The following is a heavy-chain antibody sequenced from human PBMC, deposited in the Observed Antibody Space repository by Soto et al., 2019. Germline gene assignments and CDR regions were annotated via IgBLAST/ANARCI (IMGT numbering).Heavy chain of an antibody. D-gene: IGHD3-3*02. V-gene: IGHV3-30-3*01. CDR2: ISYDGTNE. CDR3: ARNIIYFDS. J-gene: IGHJ4*02. CDR1: GFTFGNFA. Sequence: LRLSCAASGFTFGNFALDWVRQAPGKGLEWVASISYDGTNEHYADSVKGRFTISRDNSKNTVYLQLQSLRVDDTAVYFCARNIIYFDSWGQGTLVTVSS.